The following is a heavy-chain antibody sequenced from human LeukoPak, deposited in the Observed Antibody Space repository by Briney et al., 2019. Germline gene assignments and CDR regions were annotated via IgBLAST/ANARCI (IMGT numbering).Heavy chain of an antibody. CDR2: ISGSGGST. J-gene: IGHJ3*02. V-gene: IGHV3-23*01. CDR3: ARALTTASRWGVSDAFAI. Sequence: PGGSLRLSCAASGFTFSSYAMSWVRQAPGKGLEWVSAISGSGGSTYYADSVKGRFTISRDNSKNTLYLQMNSLRAEDTAVYYCARALTTASRWGVSDAFAIWGQGTLVSVSS. CDR1: GFTFSSYA. D-gene: IGHD6-13*01.